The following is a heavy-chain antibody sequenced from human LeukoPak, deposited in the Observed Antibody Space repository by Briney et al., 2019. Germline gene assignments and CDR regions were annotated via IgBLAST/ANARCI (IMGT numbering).Heavy chain of an antibody. D-gene: IGHD2-21*02. CDR2: ISYDGSNK. CDR3: AKEHCGGDCYYYYGMDV. V-gene: IGHV3-30*18. CDR1: GFTFSSHG. J-gene: IGHJ6*02. Sequence: PGGSLRLSCAASGFTFSSHGMHWVRQAPGKGLEWVAVISYDGSNKYYADSVKGRFTISRDNSKNTLYLQMNSLRAEDTAVYYCAKEHCGGDCYYYYGMDVWGQGTTVTVSS.